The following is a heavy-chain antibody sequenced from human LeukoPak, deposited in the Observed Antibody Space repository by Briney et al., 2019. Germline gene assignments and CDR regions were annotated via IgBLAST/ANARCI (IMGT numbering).Heavy chain of an antibody. CDR2: INHSGST. D-gene: IGHD6-13*01. CDR1: GGSFSGYY. CDR3: ARGPLGIAAAGSRLDY. J-gene: IGHJ4*02. Sequence: SETLSLTCGVYGGSFSGYYWSWIRQSPGKGLEWIGEINHSGSTKYNPSLKSRVTISVDTSKNQFSLKLSSVTAADTAVYYCARGPLGIAAAGSRLDYWGQGTLVTVSS. V-gene: IGHV4-34*01.